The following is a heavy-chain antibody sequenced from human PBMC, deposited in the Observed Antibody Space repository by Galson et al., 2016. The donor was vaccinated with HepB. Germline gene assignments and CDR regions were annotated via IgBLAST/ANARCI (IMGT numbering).Heavy chain of an antibody. J-gene: IGHJ4*02. D-gene: IGHD5-12*01. Sequence: SLRLSCAASGFTFNTYAMSWVRQAPGKGLEWVSTLSSTGGSTYYADSVKGRFTISRDNSKNTLYLQMNSLRAEDTAVYYCAKGVRGYEFGLVPYYFDFWGQGTLVTVSS. CDR3: AKGVRGYEFGLVPYYFDF. V-gene: IGHV3-23*01. CDR2: LSSTGGST. CDR1: GFTFNTYA.